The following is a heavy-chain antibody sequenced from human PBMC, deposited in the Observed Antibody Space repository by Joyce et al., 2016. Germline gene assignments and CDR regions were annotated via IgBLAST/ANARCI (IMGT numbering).Heavy chain of an antibody. J-gene: IGHJ4*02. CDR2: ISRSGDLI. CDR3: ASPSCAV. V-gene: IGHV3-48*03. Sequence: EVQLVESGGGLVQPGGSLILSCAASGFIFSSKEMNWVRQAPGKGLGWIAYISRSGDLIHYADSVRGRFTISRDNAGSSLYLQMESLRAEDTAMYDCASPSCAVWGQGSLVTVSS. CDR1: GFIFSSKE.